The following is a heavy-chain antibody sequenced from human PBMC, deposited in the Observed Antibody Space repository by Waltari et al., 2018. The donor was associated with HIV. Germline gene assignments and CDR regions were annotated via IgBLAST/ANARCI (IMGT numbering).Heavy chain of an antibody. CDR2: IKSKTDGGTT. V-gene: IGHV3-15*01. Sequence: EVQLVESGGGLVKPGGSLRLSCAASGFTFSNAWMSWVRQAPGKGLEWVGRIKSKTDGGTTDYAAPVKGRFTISRDDSKNTLYLQMNSLKTEDTAVYYCTTAISGSYYIADYWGQGTLVTVSS. CDR1: GFTFSNAW. CDR3: TTAISGSYYIADY. D-gene: IGHD1-26*01. J-gene: IGHJ4*02.